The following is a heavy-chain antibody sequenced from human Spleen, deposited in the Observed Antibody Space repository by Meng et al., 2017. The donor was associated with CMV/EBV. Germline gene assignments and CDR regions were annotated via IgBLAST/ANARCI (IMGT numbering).Heavy chain of an antibody. CDR2: MYYGGST. Sequence: SETLSLTCTVSGGSISGNTYYWGWIRQPPGKGLEWIGSMYYGGSTYKNPSLKCRVTISVDTSKNQFSLRLSSVTAADTAVYYCARHAYHDFWSGFYDNYYYFYGMDVWGQGTTVTVSS. V-gene: IGHV4-39*01. D-gene: IGHD3-3*01. CDR3: ARHAYHDFWSGFYDNYYYFYGMDV. CDR1: GGSISGNTYY. J-gene: IGHJ6*02.